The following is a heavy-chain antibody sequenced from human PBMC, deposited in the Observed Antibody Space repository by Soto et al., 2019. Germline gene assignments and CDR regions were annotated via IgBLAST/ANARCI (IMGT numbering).Heavy chain of an antibody. CDR2: INQDGIAK. D-gene: IGHD1-1*01. CDR1: GFTFSDYY. CDR3: ARWNGGFDP. V-gene: IGHV3-7*05. J-gene: IGHJ5*02. Sequence: EEQLVESGGGLVQPGGSLRLSCAACGFTFSDYYMSWVRQAPGKGLEWVANINQDGIAKSYVDSVRGRFTISRDNGKNSLSLQMESLRADYTAVYYCARWNGGFDPWGQGTLVTVSS.